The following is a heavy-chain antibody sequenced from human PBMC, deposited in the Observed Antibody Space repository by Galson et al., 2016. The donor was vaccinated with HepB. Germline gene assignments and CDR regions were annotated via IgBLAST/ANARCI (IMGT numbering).Heavy chain of an antibody. CDR3: ARDLALPGNLLDYGMDV. D-gene: IGHD2/OR15-2a*01. J-gene: IGHJ6*04. Sequence: SLRLSCAASGFTVSSHGMHWVRQAPGKGLEWVAVIWYGGINIYYADSVKGRFIISRDSSKNTLYLQMNSLRADDTAVYYCARDLALPGNLLDYGMDVWGKGTTVTVSS. CDR2: IWYGGINI. V-gene: IGHV3-33*01. CDR1: GFTVSSHG.